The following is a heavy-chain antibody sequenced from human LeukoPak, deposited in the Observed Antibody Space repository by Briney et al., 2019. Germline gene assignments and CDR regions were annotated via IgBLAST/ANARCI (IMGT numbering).Heavy chain of an antibody. D-gene: IGHD1-26*01. Sequence: GGSLRLSCAAPGFTFSSYGMHWVRRAPGKGLEWVAVISYDGSNKYYADSVKGRFTISRDNSKNTLYLQMNSLRAEDTAVYYCAKDRYSGSYLDYWGQGTLVTVSS. CDR1: GFTFSSYG. CDR2: ISYDGSNK. CDR3: AKDRYSGSYLDY. V-gene: IGHV3-30*18. J-gene: IGHJ4*02.